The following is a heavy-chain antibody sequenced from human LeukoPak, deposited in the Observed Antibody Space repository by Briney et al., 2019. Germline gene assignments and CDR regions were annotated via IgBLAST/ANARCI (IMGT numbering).Heavy chain of an antibody. J-gene: IGHJ4*02. Sequence: GGSLRLSCAASGSTFSSYSMNWVRQAPGKGLEWVSSISSSSSYIYYADSVKGRFTISRDNAKNSLYLQMNSLRAEDTAVYYCAREGGYSYGTSGGWGQGTLVTVSS. CDR2: ISSSSSYI. D-gene: IGHD5-18*01. CDR3: AREGGYSYGTSGG. CDR1: GSTFSSYS. V-gene: IGHV3-21*01.